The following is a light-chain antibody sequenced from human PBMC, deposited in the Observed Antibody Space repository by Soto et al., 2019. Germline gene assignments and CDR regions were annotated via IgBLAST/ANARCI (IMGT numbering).Light chain of an antibody. J-gene: IGKJ2*01. Sequence: EIVMTQSPATLSVSPGERATLSCRASQSISTELAWYQQKPGQPPRLLIYSASTRATGVPARFTGSGSGSEFPLTTSGLQSEDFAVYYCEQGQNCPLTYGQGTRLEI. CDR2: SAS. CDR3: EQGQNCPLT. V-gene: IGKV3-15*01. CDR1: QSISTE.